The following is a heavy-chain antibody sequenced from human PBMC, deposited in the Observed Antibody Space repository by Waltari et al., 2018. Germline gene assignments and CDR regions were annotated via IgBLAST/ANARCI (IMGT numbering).Heavy chain of an antibody. CDR2: IKQDGSEK. Sequence: EVQLVESGGGLVQPGGSLRLSCAASGFTFSSYWMCWVRQVPGKGVEWVGNIKQDGSEKYYVDSVKGRFTISRDNAKNSLYLQMNSLRAEDTAVYYCARDEILTGYYSEYYFDYWGQGTLVTVSS. CDR3: ARDEILTGYYSEYYFDY. J-gene: IGHJ4*02. V-gene: IGHV3-7*03. D-gene: IGHD3-9*01. CDR1: GFTFSSYW.